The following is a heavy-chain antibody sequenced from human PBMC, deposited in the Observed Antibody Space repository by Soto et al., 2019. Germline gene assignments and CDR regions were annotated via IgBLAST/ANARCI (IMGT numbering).Heavy chain of an antibody. CDR2: ISGSGGST. Sequence: PGGSLILSCGASGFTFSSYAMSWVRQAPGKGLEWVSAISGSGGSTYNEDAVKGRFTGSRDNSKNTLYLQMNSLRAEDTAVYYCAKDRAAVADYWFDPWGQGTLVTVSS. J-gene: IGHJ5*02. CDR3: AKDRAAVADYWFDP. D-gene: IGHD6-19*01. V-gene: IGHV3-23*01. CDR1: GFTFSSYA.